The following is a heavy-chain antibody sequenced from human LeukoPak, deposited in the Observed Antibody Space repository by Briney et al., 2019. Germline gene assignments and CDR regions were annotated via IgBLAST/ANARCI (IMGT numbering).Heavy chain of an antibody. CDR1: GYTFANYW. CDR3: ARRDYDDYRDY. J-gene: IGHJ4*02. D-gene: IGHD3-3*01. CDR2: IYPGDSDT. V-gene: IGHV5-51*01. Sequence: GESLRISCKGPGYTFANYWIGWVRQMPGKGLEWMGIIYPGDSDTIYSPSFQSQVTISADKSISTAYLQWSSLKASDTAMYYCARRDYDDYRDYWGQGTLVTVSS.